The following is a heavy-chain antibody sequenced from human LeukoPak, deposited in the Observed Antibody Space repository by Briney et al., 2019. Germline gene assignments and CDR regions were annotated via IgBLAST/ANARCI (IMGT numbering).Heavy chain of an antibody. J-gene: IGHJ3*01. Sequence: SETLSLTCAVSGVSISPYYWAWIRQPPGKGLEWIGYIHTSGSNNQYPSLKSRVTISVDKSKNHFTLRLTSVTAADTAVYYCARLSAAVHLGAFDLWGQGTMVTVSS. CDR2: IHTSGSN. V-gene: IGHV4-4*09. CDR1: GVSISPYY. D-gene: IGHD3-3*01. CDR3: ARLSAAVHLGAFDL.